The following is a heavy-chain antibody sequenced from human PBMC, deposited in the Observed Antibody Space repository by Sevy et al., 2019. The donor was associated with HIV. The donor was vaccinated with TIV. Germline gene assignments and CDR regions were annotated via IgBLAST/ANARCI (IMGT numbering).Heavy chain of an antibody. Sequence: GGSLRLSCAASGFTFSSYAMNWVRQARGKGLEWVSSISSSSHIYATDSLKGRFTISRDNAKNSLFLQMNSLRAEDTAIYYCARVAADDPDFYYYGMDVWGQGTTVTVSS. D-gene: IGHD6-13*01. CDR3: ARVAADDPDFYYYGMDV. CDR2: ISSSSHI. J-gene: IGHJ6*02. V-gene: IGHV3-21*01. CDR1: GFTFSSYA.